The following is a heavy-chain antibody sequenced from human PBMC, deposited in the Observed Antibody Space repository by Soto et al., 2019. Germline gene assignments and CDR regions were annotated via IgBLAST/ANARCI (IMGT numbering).Heavy chain of an antibody. CDR1: GGSIGTYY. V-gene: IGHV4-59*01. D-gene: IGHD6-19*01. J-gene: IGHJ5*02. CDR2: IYHTGNA. Sequence: QVQLQESGPGLVKPSETLSLTCTVSGGSIGTYYWSWIRQPPGKGPEWIGYIYHTGNANSNPSLKSRVSXSVDTSNPRLSLKLRSVTAADTAIYYCARGQSSGRFSRFAPWGQGTLVVVSS. CDR3: ARGQSSGRFSRFAP.